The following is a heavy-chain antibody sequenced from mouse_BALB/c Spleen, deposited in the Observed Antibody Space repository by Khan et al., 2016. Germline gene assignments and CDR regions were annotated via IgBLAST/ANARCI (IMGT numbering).Heavy chain of an antibody. Sequence: VQLQQPGAELVKPGASVKLSCTASGFNIKDTYMHWVKQRPEQGLEWIGRIDPANGNTKYDPKFQGKATITADTSSNTAYLQLSSLTSEDTAVYYCARGTSMVTPFAYWGQGTLVTVSA. CDR2: IDPANGNT. V-gene: IGHV14-3*02. CDR3: ARGTSMVTPFAY. CDR1: GFNIKDTY. J-gene: IGHJ3*01. D-gene: IGHD2-10*02.